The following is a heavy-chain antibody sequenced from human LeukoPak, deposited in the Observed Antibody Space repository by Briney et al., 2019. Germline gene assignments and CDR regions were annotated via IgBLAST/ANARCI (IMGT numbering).Heavy chain of an antibody. V-gene: IGHV5-51*01. CDR3: ARRGYHDSSGHFDY. Sequence: KVSCKASGYTFTGYYMHWVRQMPGKGLEWMVIIYPGDSNTRYSPSFQGQVTISADKSISTAYLQWSSLKASDTAMYYCARRGYHDSSGHFDYWGQGTLVTVSS. CDR1: GYTFTGYY. J-gene: IGHJ4*02. D-gene: IGHD3-22*01. CDR2: IYPGDSNT.